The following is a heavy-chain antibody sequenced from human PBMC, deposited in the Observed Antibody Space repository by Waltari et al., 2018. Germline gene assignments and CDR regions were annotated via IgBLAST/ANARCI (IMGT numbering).Heavy chain of an antibody. CDR1: GGSISSYY. CDR2: IYYSGST. Sequence: QVQLQESGPGLVKPSETLSLTCTVSGGSISSYYWSWIRQPPGKGLEWIGYIYYSGSTNYNPSLKSRVTISVDTSKNQFSLKLSSVTAADTAVYYCASLGEALDYWGQGTLVIVSS. V-gene: IGHV4-59*01. CDR3: ASLGEALDY. J-gene: IGHJ4*02.